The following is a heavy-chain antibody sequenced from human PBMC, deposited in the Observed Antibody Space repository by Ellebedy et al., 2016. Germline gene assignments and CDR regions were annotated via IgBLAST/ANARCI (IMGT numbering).Heavy chain of an antibody. CDR1: GYTFTAYY. J-gene: IGHJ4*02. D-gene: IGHD3-16*01. V-gene: IGHV1-2*02. Sequence: ASVKVSCKASGYTFTAYYLHWVRQAPGQGLEWMGWININSGVTNYAQKFQGRVTLTRDTSISTAYMELTRLRSDDTAMYYCVRDVTASRDYWGQGTLVTVSS. CDR2: ININSGVT. CDR3: VRDVTASRDY.